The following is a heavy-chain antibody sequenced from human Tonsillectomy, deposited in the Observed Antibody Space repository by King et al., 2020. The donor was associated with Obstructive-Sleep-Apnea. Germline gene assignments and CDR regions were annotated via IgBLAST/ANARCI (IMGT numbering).Heavy chain of an antibody. D-gene: IGHD6-19*01. V-gene: IGHV2-5*01. CDR2: IYWNGDK. CDR3: ANRNHYRAVAGPDAFDI. J-gene: IGHJ3*02. CDR1: GFSLSTSGVG. Sequence: TLKESGPTLVKPTQTLTLTCTFSGFSLSTSGVGVGWIRQPPGKALEWLALIYWNGDKRYSPSLKSRLTITKDTSKNQVVLTMTNMDPVDTATYYCANRNHYRAVAGPDAFDIWGQGTMVTVSS.